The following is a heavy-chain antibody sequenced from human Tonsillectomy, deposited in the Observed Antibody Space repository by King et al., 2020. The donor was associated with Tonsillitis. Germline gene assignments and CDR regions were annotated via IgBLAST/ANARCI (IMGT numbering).Heavy chain of an antibody. CDR3: ARDRGTWGVIVYYFDY. CDR1: GYTFTSYY. J-gene: IGHJ4*02. D-gene: IGHD3-16*02. V-gene: IGHV1-46*01. CDR2: ISPSGGST. Sequence: VQLVESGAEVKKPGASVKVSCKASGYTFTSYYMHWVRQAPGQGLEWMGIISPSGGSTSYAQKFQGRVTMTRDTSTSTVYMELSSLRSEDTAVYYCARDRGTWGVIVYYFDYWGQGALVTVSS.